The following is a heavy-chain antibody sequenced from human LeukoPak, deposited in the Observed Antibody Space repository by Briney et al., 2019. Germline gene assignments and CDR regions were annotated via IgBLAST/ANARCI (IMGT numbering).Heavy chain of an antibody. Sequence: GGSLRLSCAASGFTFSSYAMSCVRQAPGKGLEWVSAISGSGGSTYYADSVKGRFTISRDNSKNTLYLQMNSLRAEDTAVYYCAKVTTYYYDSSGYYHWGQGTLVTVSS. V-gene: IGHV3-23*01. J-gene: IGHJ5*02. CDR2: ISGSGGST. D-gene: IGHD3-22*01. CDR3: AKVTTYYYDSSGYYH. CDR1: GFTFSSYA.